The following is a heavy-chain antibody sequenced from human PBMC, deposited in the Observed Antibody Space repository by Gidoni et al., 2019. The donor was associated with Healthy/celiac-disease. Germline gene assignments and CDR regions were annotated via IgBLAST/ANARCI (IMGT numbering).Heavy chain of an antibody. D-gene: IGHD3-9*01. Sequence: EVQLVESGGGLVQPGRSLRLSCTASGFTFGDYAMSWFRQAPGKGLEWVGFIRSKAYGGTTEYAASVKGRFTISRDDSKSIAYLQMNSLKTEDTAVYYCTSGPHFDWLLGAFDIWGQGTMVTVSS. V-gene: IGHV3-49*03. CDR2: IRSKAYGGTT. J-gene: IGHJ3*02. CDR3: TSGPHFDWLLGAFDI. CDR1: GFTFGDYA.